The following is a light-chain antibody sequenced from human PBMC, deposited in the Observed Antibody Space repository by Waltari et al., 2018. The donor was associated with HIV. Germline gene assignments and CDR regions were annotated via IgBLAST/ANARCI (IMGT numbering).Light chain of an antibody. CDR1: SSNIGRDT. J-gene: IGLJ3*02. CDR3: ASWDGSLNGWV. CDR2: NNN. V-gene: IGLV1-44*01. Sequence: QSVLTQPPSASGPPGQRFTIPCSGGSSNIGRDTGIWYQHLPGTAPKPLIYNNNRRPSGVPDRFSGSKSGTSASLAISGLQSEDEADYYCASWDGSLNGWVFGGGTKLTVL.